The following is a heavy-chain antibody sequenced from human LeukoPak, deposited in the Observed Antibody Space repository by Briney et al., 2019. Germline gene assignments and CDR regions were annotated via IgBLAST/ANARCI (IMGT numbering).Heavy chain of an antibody. CDR1: GGSISSGGYY. V-gene: IGHV4-31*03. J-gene: IGHJ4*02. CDR2: IYYSGST. Sequence: SETLSLTCTVSGGSISSGGYYWSWIRQHPGKGLEWIGYIYYSGSTYYNPSLKSRLTISVDTSKNQFSLKLSSATAADTAVYYCARTTVVAKYFDYWGQGTLVTVSS. D-gene: IGHD4-23*01. CDR3: ARTTVVAKYFDY.